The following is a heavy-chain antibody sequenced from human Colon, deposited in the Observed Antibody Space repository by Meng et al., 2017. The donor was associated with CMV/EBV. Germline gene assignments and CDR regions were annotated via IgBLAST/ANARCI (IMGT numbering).Heavy chain of an antibody. Sequence: SVKVSCKASGGTFSSYAISWVRQAPGQGLEWMGGIIPIFGTANYAQKFQGRVTITTDESTSTAFMDLSSLGADDSAVYYYAVRWEQIPSHTLIDYWGQGTLVTVSS. CDR1: GGTFSSYA. V-gene: IGHV1-69*05. CDR2: IIPIFGTA. D-gene: IGHD1-26*01. CDR3: AVRWEQIPSHTLIDY. J-gene: IGHJ4*02.